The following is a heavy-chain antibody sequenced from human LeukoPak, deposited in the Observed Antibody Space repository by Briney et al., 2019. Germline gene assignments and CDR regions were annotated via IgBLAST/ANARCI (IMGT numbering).Heavy chain of an antibody. CDR2: TYYRGST. CDR1: GGSISSYY. Sequence: SETLSLTCTVSGGSISSYYWNWIRQPPGKGLEWIGYTYYRGSTNYNPSLNSRVTIPVDTSKNQFSLKLSSVTAAETAVYYCARRAGGYRAFDIWGQGTMVTVSS. D-gene: IGHD6-13*01. J-gene: IGHJ3*02. V-gene: IGHV4-59*08. CDR3: ARRAGGYRAFDI.